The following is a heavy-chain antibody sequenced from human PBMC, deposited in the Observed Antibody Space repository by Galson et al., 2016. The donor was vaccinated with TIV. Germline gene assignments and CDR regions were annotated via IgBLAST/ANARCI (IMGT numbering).Heavy chain of an antibody. D-gene: IGHD7-27*01. CDR1: GFTFSNYN. Sequence: SLRLSCAASGFTFSNYNMNWVRQAPGKGLEWVSSISSTSNYIYYGDPVKGRFTISRDNAENPLHLHMNSLRAEDTAIYFCARTGNYYHYAMDVWGQGTTVTVSS. V-gene: IGHV3-21*01. J-gene: IGHJ6*02. CDR2: ISSTSNYI. CDR3: ARTGNYYHYAMDV.